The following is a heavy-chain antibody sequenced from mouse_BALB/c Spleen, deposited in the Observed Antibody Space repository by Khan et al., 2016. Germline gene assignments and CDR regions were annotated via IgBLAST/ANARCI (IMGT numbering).Heavy chain of an antibody. D-gene: IGHD1-1*01. CDR1: GFDFSRYW. CDR2: INPDSGTI. CDR3: ARAGYYGYLVN. J-gene: IGHJ3*01. Sequence: EVKLLESGGGLVQPGGSLKVSCAASGFDFSRYWMSWVRQAPGKGLEWIGEINPDSGTINYTPSLKVKFIISRDNDKNTLYLQMSKVRSEDTALYYCARAGYYGYLVNWGQGTLVTVSA. V-gene: IGHV4-1*02.